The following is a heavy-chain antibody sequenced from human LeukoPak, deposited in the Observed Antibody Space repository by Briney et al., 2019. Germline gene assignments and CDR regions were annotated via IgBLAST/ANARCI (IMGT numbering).Heavy chain of an antibody. D-gene: IGHD2-2*01. J-gene: IGHJ6*02. Sequence: SETLSLTCTVSGGSISSSSYYWGWIRQPPGKGLEWIGSIYYSGSTYYNPSLKSRVTISVDTSKNQFSLKLSSVTAADTAVYYCVSQAFCSSTSCPFHYYYGMDVWGQGTTVTVSS. CDR1: GGSISSSSYY. CDR2: IYYSGST. V-gene: IGHV4-39*01. CDR3: VSQAFCSSTSCPFHYYYGMDV.